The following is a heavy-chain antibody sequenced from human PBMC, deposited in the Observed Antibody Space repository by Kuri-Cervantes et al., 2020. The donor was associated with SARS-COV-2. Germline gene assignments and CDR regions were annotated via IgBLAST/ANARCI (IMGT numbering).Heavy chain of an antibody. Sequence: SETLSLTCTVSGGSISSGDYYWGWIRQPPGKGLEWIGYIYHSGSTYYNPSLKSRVTISVDRSRNQFSLKLSSVTAADTAVYYCARGFSAVVVAHWYFDLWGRGTLVTVSS. CDR2: IYHSGST. CDR1: GGSISSGDYY. J-gene: IGHJ2*01. V-gene: IGHV4-30-2*01. CDR3: ARGFSAVVVAHWYFDL. D-gene: IGHD3-22*01.